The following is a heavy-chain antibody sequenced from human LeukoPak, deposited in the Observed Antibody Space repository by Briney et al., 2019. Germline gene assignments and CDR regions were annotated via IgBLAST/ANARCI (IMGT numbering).Heavy chain of an antibody. CDR3: ARDSGHDYFDY. D-gene: IGHD1-14*01. CDR2: ISYDGSNK. V-gene: IGHV3-30-3*01. J-gene: IGHJ4*02. Sequence: GGSLKLSCAASGFTFSSYAMHWVRQAPGKGLEWVAVISYDGSNKYYADSVKGRFTISRDNSKNPLYLQMNSLRAEDTAVYYCARDSGHDYFDYWGQGTLVTVSS. CDR1: GFTFSSYA.